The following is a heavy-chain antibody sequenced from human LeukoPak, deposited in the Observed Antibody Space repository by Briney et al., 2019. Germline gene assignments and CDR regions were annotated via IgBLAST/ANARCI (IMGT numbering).Heavy chain of an antibody. CDR1: GGSISSYY. Sequence: SETLSLTCTVSGGSISSYYWSWIRQPPWKGLEWIGYIYYSGGTNYNPSLKSRVTISVDTSKNQFSLKLSSVTAADTAVYYCARQRISSGWSPFDYWGQGTLVTVSS. J-gene: IGHJ4*02. D-gene: IGHD6-19*01. CDR3: ARQRISSGWSPFDY. CDR2: IYYSGGT. V-gene: IGHV4-59*08.